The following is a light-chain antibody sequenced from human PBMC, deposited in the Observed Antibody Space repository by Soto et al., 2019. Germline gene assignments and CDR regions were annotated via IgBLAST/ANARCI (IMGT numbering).Light chain of an antibody. Sequence: QSVLTQPPSVSGAPGQRVTISCTGSSSNIGAGYDVHWYQQLPGTAPKLLIYGNSNRPSGVPDRFSGSKSATSASLAITGLQAEDEADYYCQSYDRSLSGSIFGGGTQLTVL. V-gene: IGLV1-40*01. CDR2: GNS. CDR1: SSNIGAGYD. J-gene: IGLJ2*01. CDR3: QSYDRSLSGSI.